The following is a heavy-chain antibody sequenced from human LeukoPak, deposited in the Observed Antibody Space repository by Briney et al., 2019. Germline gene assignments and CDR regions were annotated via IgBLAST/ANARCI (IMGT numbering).Heavy chain of an antibody. J-gene: IGHJ6*03. CDR1: GYTFTSYD. V-gene: IGHV1-8*03. D-gene: IGHD6-19*01. CDR2: MNPNSGNT. CDR3: ARADSSGWYSLVYYYYMDV. Sequence: ASVKVSCKASGYTFTSYDINWVRQATGQGLEWMGWMNPNSGNTGYAQKFQGRVTITRNTFISTAYMELSSLRSEDTAVYYCARADSSGWYSLVYYYYMDVWGKGTTVTVSS.